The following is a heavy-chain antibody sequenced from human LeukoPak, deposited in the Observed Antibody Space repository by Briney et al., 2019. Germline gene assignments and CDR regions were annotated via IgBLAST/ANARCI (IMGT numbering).Heavy chain of an antibody. J-gene: IGHJ4*02. CDR2: WHFASNK. Sequence: GGSLRLSCVTSGFIFSSYGIHWVRQAPGKGLEWVAWHFASNKYYAESVRGRYTMSRDNSKSTLYLQMDSLRVEDTAVYYCARDLCSTTSCFDYWGQGTLVSVSS. V-gene: IGHV3-33*01. CDR1: GFIFSSYG. CDR3: ARDLCSTTSCFDY. D-gene: IGHD2-2*01.